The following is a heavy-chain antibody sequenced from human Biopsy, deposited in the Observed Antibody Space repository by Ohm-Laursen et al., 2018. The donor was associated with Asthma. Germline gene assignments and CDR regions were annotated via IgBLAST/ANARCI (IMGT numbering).Heavy chain of an antibody. Sequence: SLRLSCAASGFIFRGSNMFWVRQAPGKGLEWVAVISYDGNHKFYEDSVKGRFTTSRDNSKNTLYLQMNSLRTEDTAVYYCAKRRGYSGHDNDYWGQGTLVIVSS. V-gene: IGHV3-30*18. CDR3: AKRRGYSGHDNDY. J-gene: IGHJ4*02. D-gene: IGHD5-12*01. CDR2: ISYDGNHK. CDR1: GFIFRGSN.